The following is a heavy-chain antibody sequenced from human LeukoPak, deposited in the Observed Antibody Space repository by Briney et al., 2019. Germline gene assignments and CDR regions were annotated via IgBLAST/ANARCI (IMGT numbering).Heavy chain of an antibody. CDR3: ASGVGAVDAFDI. J-gene: IGHJ3*02. CDR1: GFTFSNAW. Sequence: PGGSLRLSCAASGFTFSNAWMSWVRQAPGKGLEWVSSISSSSSYIYYADSVKGRFTISRDNAKNSLYLQMNSLRAEDTAVYYCASGVGAVDAFDIWGQGTMVTVSS. V-gene: IGHV3-21*01. D-gene: IGHD1-26*01. CDR2: ISSSSSYI.